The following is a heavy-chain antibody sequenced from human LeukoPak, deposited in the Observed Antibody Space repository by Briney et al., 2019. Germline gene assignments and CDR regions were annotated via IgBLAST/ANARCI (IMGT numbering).Heavy chain of an antibody. CDR2: INPNSGDT. V-gene: IGHV1-8*01. CDR1: GYTFTTSD. D-gene: IGHD3-16*01. Sequence: ASVKVSCKTSGYTFTTSDIHWVRQAPGQGLEWMGWINPNSGDTSYGQKFRGRVTMTRITSISTAYMELSSLRPDDTAVYYCARTPTSMIILKSWGQGTLVTVSS. J-gene: IGHJ4*02. CDR3: ARTPTSMIILKS.